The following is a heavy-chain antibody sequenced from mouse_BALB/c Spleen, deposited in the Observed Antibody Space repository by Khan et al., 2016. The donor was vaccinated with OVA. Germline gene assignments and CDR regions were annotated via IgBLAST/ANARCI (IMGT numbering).Heavy chain of an antibody. CDR2: IDYSGTT. Sequence: EVQLQESGPDLLKPSQSLSLTCTVTGYSITSGYSWHWIRQFPGHKLEWMGYIDYSGTTNYNPSLKSRISITREISKNQFFLQLNSVTTEDTATYYCVRWDYWGQGITLTVSS. J-gene: IGHJ2*01. CDR3: VRWDY. CDR1: GYSITSGYS. V-gene: IGHV3-1*02.